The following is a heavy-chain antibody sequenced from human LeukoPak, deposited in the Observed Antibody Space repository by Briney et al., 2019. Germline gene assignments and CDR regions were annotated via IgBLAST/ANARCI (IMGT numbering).Heavy chain of an antibody. J-gene: IGHJ4*02. CDR1: GLTFSNAW. CDR2: IKSKTDGETT. V-gene: IGHV3-15*05. CDR3: AKDMGSSGYLVY. D-gene: IGHD3-22*01. Sequence: GGSLRLSCAASGLTFSNAWMSWVRQAPGQGLEWVARIKSKTDGETTDYAAPVKGRFTISRDNAKNSLYLQMNSLRAEDTALYYCAKDMGSSGYLVYWGQGTLVTVSS.